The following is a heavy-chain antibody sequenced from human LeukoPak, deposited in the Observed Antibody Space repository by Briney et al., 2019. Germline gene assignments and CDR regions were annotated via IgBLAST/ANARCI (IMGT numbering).Heavy chain of an antibody. CDR3: ARDLTQLDSAFDI. CDR1: GGSISSSSYY. J-gene: IGHJ3*02. Sequence: SETLSLTCTVSGGSISSSSYYWGWIRQPPGKGLEWIGSIYYSGSTYYNPSLKSRVTISVDTSKNQFSLKLSSVTAADTAVYYCARDLTQLDSAFDIWGQGTMVTVSS. V-gene: IGHV4-39*07. CDR2: IYYSGST. D-gene: IGHD3/OR15-3a*01.